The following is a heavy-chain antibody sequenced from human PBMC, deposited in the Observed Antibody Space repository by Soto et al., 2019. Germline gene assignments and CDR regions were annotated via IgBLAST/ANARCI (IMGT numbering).Heavy chain of an antibody. J-gene: IGHJ5*02. CDR1: GGTFSSHV. Sequence: QVQLVQSGAEVKKPGSSVKVSCKASGGTFSSHVVTWVRQAPGQGLEWMGGIIPMFGSTMYAQNFQGSVTITADASTCTVYMELNSLRSEDTAMYYCASFRDGSKYWFDPWGQGTLVSVSS. V-gene: IGHV1-69*01. D-gene: IGHD6-13*01. CDR2: IIPMFGST. CDR3: ASFRDGSKYWFDP.